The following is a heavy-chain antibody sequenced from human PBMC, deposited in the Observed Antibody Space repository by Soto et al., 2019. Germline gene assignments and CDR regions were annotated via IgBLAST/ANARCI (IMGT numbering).Heavy chain of an antibody. CDR2: ISGNGFST. J-gene: IGHJ4*02. Sequence: EVQLVESGEGLVQPGGSLRLSCAASGFTFSKYAMHWVHQAPGKGLEYVSAISGNGFSTYYGDSVRGRFIISRDNSKNTLYLQMGSLRAEDMAVYYCARGPSTVATWLDYWGQGTLVTVSS. V-gene: IGHV3-64*02. CDR1: GFTFSKYA. D-gene: IGHD4-17*01. CDR3: ARGPSTVATWLDY.